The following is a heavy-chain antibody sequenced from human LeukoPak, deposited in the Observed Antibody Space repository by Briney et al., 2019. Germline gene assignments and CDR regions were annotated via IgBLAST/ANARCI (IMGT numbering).Heavy chain of an antibody. CDR3: AREAYCGGDCYLDAFDI. V-gene: IGHV5-51*01. CDR2: IYPGDSDT. J-gene: IGHJ3*02. CDR1: GYSFTSYW. D-gene: IGHD2-21*02. Sequence: GESLKISCKGSGYSFTSYWIGWVRPMPGKGLEWMGIIYPGDSDTRYSPSFQGQVTISADNSISTAYLQWSSLKASDTAMYYCAREAYCGGDCYLDAFDIWGQGTMVTVSS.